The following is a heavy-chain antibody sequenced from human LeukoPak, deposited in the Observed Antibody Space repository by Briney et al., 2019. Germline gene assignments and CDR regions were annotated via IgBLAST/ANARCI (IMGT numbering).Heavy chain of an antibody. D-gene: IGHD5-18*01. CDR2: ISYDGSNK. CDR1: GFTFSSYA. Sequence: GGSLRLSCAASGFTFSSYATHWVRQAPGKGLEWVAVISYDGSNKYYADSVKGRFTISRDNSEKMLYLQMNSLRAEDTAVYYCASGDTAMDTHFDYWGQGTLVIVSS. CDR3: ASGDTAMDTHFDY. J-gene: IGHJ4*02. V-gene: IGHV3-30-3*01.